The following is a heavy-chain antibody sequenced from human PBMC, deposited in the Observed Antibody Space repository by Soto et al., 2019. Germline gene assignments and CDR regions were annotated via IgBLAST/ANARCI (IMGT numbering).Heavy chain of an antibody. CDR2: ISGDGSSA. V-gene: IGHV3-74*01. CDR3: TRDERWRQRHDPEDM. J-gene: IGHJ4*03. CDR1: GFTFNSYW. D-gene: IGHD2-15*01. Sequence: EVQLVESGGGLVQPGGSLRLSCAASGFTFNSYWMHWVRQAPGKGLVWVSRISGDGSSADSADAVKGRFTVSRDNAKNTQYLQMNSLRAEDTAVYFCTRDERWRQRHDPEDMWGQGTVVTVSS.